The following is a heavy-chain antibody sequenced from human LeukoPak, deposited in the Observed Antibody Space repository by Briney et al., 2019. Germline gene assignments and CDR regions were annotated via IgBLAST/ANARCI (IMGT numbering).Heavy chain of an antibody. Sequence: SETLSLTCTVSGGSISSYYWSWIRQPPGKGLEWIGYIYTSGSTNYNPSLKSRVTISVDTSKNQFSLKLSSVTAADTAVYYCARQRGARDSSGSDPTLTERSYYYYYMDVWGKGTTVTVSS. J-gene: IGHJ6*03. CDR1: GGSISSYY. D-gene: IGHD3-22*01. CDR3: ARQRGARDSSGSDPTLTERSYYYYYMDV. V-gene: IGHV4-4*09. CDR2: IYTSGST.